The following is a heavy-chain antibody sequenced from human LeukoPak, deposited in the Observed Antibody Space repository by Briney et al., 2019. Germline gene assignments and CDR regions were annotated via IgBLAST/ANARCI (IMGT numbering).Heavy chain of an antibody. Sequence: SETLSLTCTVSGGSISSGDYYWSWIRQPPGKGLEWIGYIYYSGSTYYNPSLKSRVTISVDPSKNQFSLKLSSVTAADTAVYYCARDPVDYYDSSGYRTGHWGQGTLVTVSS. CDR2: IYYSGST. CDR3: ARDPVDYYDSSGYRTGH. CDR1: GGSISSGDYY. D-gene: IGHD3-22*01. V-gene: IGHV4-30-4*08. J-gene: IGHJ4*02.